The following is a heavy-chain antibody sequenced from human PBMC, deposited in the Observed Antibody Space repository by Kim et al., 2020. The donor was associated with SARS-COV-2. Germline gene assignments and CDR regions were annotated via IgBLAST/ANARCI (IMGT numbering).Heavy chain of an antibody. Sequence: GGSLRLSCAASGFTFSSYGMHWVRQAPGKGLEWVAVIWYDGSNKYYADSVKGRFTISRDNSKNTLYLQMNSLRAEDTAVYYCAGDFEADAFDIWGQGTMVTVSS. D-gene: IGHD3-9*01. V-gene: IGHV3-33*01. J-gene: IGHJ3*02. CDR2: IWYDGSNK. CDR3: AGDFEADAFDI. CDR1: GFTFSSYG.